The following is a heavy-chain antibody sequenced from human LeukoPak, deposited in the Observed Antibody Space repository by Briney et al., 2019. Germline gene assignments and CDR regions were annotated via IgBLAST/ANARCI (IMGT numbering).Heavy chain of an antibody. CDR2: IWYDGSKK. CDR3: ARGEGYCSSTSCYTYYYYYMDV. D-gene: IGHD2-2*02. V-gene: IGHV3-33*01. Sequence: PGGSLRLSCAASGFTFSSNGMHWVRQAPGKGLEWVAVIWYDGSKKYYADSVKGRFTISRDNAKNSLYLQMNSLRAEDTAVYYCARGEGYCSSTSCYTYYYYYMDVWGKGTTVTVSS. CDR1: GFTFSSNG. J-gene: IGHJ6*03.